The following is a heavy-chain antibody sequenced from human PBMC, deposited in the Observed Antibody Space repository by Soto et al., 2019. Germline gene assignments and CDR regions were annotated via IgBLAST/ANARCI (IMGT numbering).Heavy chain of an antibody. CDR2: ISSSSSYI. Sequence: PGGSLRLSCAASGFTFSSYSMNWVRQAPGKGLEWVSSISSSSSYIYYADSVKGRFTISRDNAKNSLYLQMNSLRAEDTAVYYCARDFVVGGPTINYYYGMDVWGQGTTVTVSS. CDR1: GFTFSSYS. J-gene: IGHJ6*02. CDR3: ARDFVVGGPTINYYYGMDV. V-gene: IGHV3-21*01. D-gene: IGHD1-26*01.